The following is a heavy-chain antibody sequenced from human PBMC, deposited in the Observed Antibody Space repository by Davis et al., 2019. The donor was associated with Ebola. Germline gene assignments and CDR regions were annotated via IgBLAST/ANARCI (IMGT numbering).Heavy chain of an antibody. CDR1: GLSFSNYW. D-gene: IGHD4-17*01. Sequence: PGGSLRLSCAASGLSFSNYWMTWVRLAPGKGPEWVANIKQDGSEMYYVDSVKGRFTISRDNSKNTLYLQMNSLRAEDTAVYYCTTTTVTIDYWGQGTLVTVSS. CDR3: TTTTVTIDY. V-gene: IGHV3-7*01. CDR2: IKQDGSEM. J-gene: IGHJ4*02.